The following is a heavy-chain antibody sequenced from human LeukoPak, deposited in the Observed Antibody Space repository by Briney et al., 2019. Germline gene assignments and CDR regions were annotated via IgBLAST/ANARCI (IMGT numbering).Heavy chain of an antibody. CDR2: IYYSGST. CDR3: ARVRGYGHYDILTGYYRGTEFDY. V-gene: IGHV4-30-2*01. J-gene: IGHJ4*02. D-gene: IGHD3-9*01. Sequence: PSQTLSLTCAVSGGSISSGGYSWSWIRQPPGKGLEWIGYIYYSGSTYYNPSLKSRVTISVDRSKNQFSLKLSSVTAADTAVYYCARVRGYGHYDILTGYYRGTEFDYWGQGTLVTVSS. CDR1: GGSISSGGYS.